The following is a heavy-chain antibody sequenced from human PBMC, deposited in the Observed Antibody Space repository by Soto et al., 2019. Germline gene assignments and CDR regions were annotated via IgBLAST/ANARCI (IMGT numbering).Heavy chain of an antibody. CDR3: AKLSSENYYDPVFS. Sequence: QVQLVESGGGLVKTSGSLRIACAASGFTFSDYYMSWVRQAPGKGLEWVSYISSSGNTIYYADSVKGRFTISRDNAKNSVYRQMNGLRAEDTALYFCAKLSSENYYDPVFSWGQGTLVTVSS. CDR1: GFTFSDYY. CDR2: ISSSGNTI. V-gene: IGHV3-11*01. D-gene: IGHD3-22*01. J-gene: IGHJ4*02.